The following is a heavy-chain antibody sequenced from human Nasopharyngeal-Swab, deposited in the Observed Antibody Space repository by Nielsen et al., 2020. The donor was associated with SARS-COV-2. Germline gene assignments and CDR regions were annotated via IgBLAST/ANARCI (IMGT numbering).Heavy chain of an antibody. V-gene: IGHV3-21*01. CDR3: ARDALDYDFWSAYFMDV. J-gene: IGHJ6*02. CDR2: ISSSSSYI. CDR1: GFTFNNYN. Sequence: GGSLRLSCAASGFTFNNYNFNWVRQAPGKGLEWVSSISSSSSYIYYADSVKGRFTISRDNAKNSLYLQMNSLRAEETAVYYCARDALDYDFWSAYFMDVWGQGTTVTVSS. D-gene: IGHD3-3*01.